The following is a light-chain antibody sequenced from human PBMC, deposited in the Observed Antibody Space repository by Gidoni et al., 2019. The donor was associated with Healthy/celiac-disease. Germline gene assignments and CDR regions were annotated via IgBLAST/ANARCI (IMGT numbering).Light chain of an antibody. V-gene: IGLV2-8*01. CDR1: SSDVGGYDY. CDR2: EVN. Sequence: QSALTQPPSASASPGQSVTISCTGTSSDVGGYDYVSWYQQHPGKAPKLVIYEVNKRPSGVPDRFSASKSGNTASLTVSGLRADDEAHYYCASFAGNNIFVLGGGTRLTVL. J-gene: IGLJ2*01. CDR3: ASFAGNNIFV.